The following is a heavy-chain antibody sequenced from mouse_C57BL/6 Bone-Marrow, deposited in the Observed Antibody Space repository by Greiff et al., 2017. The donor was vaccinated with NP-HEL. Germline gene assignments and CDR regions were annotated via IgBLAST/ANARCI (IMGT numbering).Heavy chain of an antibody. CDR1: GFTFSSYG. J-gene: IGHJ3*01. V-gene: IGHV5-6*01. Sequence: EVQVVESGGDLVKPGGSLKLSCAASGFTFSSYGMSWVRQTPDTRLEWVATISSGGSYTYYPDSVKGRFTISRDNAKNTLYLQMSSLKSEETAMYYCARPFAYWGQGTLVTVSA. CDR3: ARPFAY. CDR2: ISSGGSYT.